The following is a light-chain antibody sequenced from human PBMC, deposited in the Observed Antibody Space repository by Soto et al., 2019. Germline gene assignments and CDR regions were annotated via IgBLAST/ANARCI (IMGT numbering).Light chain of an antibody. CDR1: NIGTKS. CDR3: QVWDSSSDHVV. J-gene: IGLJ3*02. Sequence: SYELTQPPSVSVALGQTASITCGGNNIGTKSVHWYQQKPGQAPVLVVYDDSDRPSGIPERFSGSNSGNTATLTISRVEAGDDGDYFCQVWDSSSDHVVFGGGTKLTVL. V-gene: IGLV3-21*02. CDR2: DDS.